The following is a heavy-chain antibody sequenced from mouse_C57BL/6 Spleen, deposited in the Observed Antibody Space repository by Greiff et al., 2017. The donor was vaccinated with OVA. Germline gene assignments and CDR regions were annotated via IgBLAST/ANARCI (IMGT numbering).Heavy chain of an antibody. CDR3: ARNYYGSSYDYFDY. Sequence: QVQLQQPGAELVKPGASVKLSCKASGYTFTSYWMHWVKQRPGQGLVWIGMIHPNSGSTNYNEKFKSKATLTVDKSSSTAYMQLSSLTSEDSAVYYCARNYYGSSYDYFDYWGQGTTLTVSS. CDR2: IHPNSGST. J-gene: IGHJ2*01. V-gene: IGHV1-64*01. D-gene: IGHD1-1*01. CDR1: GYTFTSYW.